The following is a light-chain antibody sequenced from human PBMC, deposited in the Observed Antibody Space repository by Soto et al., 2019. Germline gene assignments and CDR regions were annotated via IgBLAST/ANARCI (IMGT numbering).Light chain of an antibody. CDR2: RNN. CDR3: ASWNGSVWV. CDR1: TSNIGSNY. V-gene: IGLV1-47*01. Sequence: QSVLTQPPSVSGTPGQGVVLSCSGSTSNIGSNYVYWYQQLPGMAPKLVILRNNQRPSGVPDRFSGSKSGTSASLAISGLRSEDEADYYCASWNGSVWVFGGGTKLTVL. J-gene: IGLJ3*02.